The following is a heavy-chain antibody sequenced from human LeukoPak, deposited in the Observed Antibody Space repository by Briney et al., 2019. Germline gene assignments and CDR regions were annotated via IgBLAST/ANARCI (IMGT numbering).Heavy chain of an antibody. J-gene: IGHJ6*03. CDR3: ARGRDGYNLRYYYYYMDV. CDR2: IRFDGSNK. Sequence: GGSLRLSCAASGSTFSSYGMHWVRQAPGKGLEWVAFIRFDGSNKYYADSVKGRFTISRDNSKNTLYLQMNSLRAEDTAVYYCARGRDGYNLRYYYYYMDVWGKGTTVTVSS. CDR1: GSTFSSYG. D-gene: IGHD5-24*01. V-gene: IGHV3-30*02.